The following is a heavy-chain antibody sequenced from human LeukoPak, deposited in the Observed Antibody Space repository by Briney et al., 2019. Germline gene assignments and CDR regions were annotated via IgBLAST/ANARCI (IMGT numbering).Heavy chain of an antibody. CDR2: FDPEDGET. J-gene: IGHJ3*02. V-gene: IGHV1-24*01. CDR1: RYTLTELS. D-gene: IGHD1-26*01. Sequence: GASVKVSCKVSRYTLTELSMHWVRQAPGKGLEWMGGFDPEDGETIYAQKFQGRVTMTEDTSTDTAYMELSSLRSEDTAVYYCATASYSGSYFAFDIWGQGTMVTVSS. CDR3: ATASYSGSYFAFDI.